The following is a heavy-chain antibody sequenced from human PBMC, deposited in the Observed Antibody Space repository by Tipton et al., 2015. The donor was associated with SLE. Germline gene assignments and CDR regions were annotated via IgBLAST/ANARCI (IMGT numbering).Heavy chain of an antibody. D-gene: IGHD2-8*01. Sequence: TLSLTCPVSGDSLIGSHWTWIRQPAGKGLEWIGRINNGGSTNYNPSLKSRLSMSVDTSKNQMSLKLNSVTAADTAVYYCARTNRGCFDYWGQGTLVTVSS. CDR3: ARTNRGCFDY. V-gene: IGHV4-4*07. CDR2: INNGGST. J-gene: IGHJ4*02. CDR1: GDSLIGSH.